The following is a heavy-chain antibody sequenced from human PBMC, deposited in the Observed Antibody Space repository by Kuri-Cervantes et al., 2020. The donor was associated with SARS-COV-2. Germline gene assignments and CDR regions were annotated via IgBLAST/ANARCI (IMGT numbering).Heavy chain of an antibody. CDR3: ARDKQLERRGNWFDP. CDR1: GFTLSTYW. CDR2: SNLDGGVT. Sequence: GGSLRLSCAASGFTLSTYWMYWVRQAPGKGLVWVSRSNLDGGVTSYADSVKGRFTLSRDNAKNSLYLQMNSLRAEDTAVYYCARDKQLERRGNWFDPWGQGTLVTVSS. J-gene: IGHJ5*02. V-gene: IGHV3-74*01. D-gene: IGHD1-1*01.